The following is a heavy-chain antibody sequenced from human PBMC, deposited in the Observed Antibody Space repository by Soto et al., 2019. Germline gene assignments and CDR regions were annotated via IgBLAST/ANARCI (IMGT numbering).Heavy chain of an antibody. Sequence: ASVKVSCKASGYTFTSYYMHWVRQAPGQGLEWMGIINPSGGSTSCAQKFQGRVTMTRDTSTSTVYMELSSLRSEDTAVYYCARGDIVVVVAAKLYPNYYYHDGMAVRGQGTTVPVSS. V-gene: IGHV1-46*01. J-gene: IGHJ6*02. D-gene: IGHD2-15*01. CDR1: GYTFTSYY. CDR3: ARGDIVVVVAAKLYPNYYYHDGMAV. CDR2: INPSGGST.